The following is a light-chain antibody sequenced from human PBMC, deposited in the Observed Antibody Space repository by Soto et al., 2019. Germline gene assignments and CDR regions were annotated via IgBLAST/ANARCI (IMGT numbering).Light chain of an antibody. CDR2: AAS. J-gene: IGKJ2*01. CDR1: QSISSY. CDR3: QQSYSYLYT. Sequence: DIQMTQSPSSLSVSVGDRVTITCRASQSISSYLNWYQQKPGKAPKLLVYAASSLQSGVPSRFSGNGSGTDFTLTISSLQPEDFASYYCQQSYSYLYTFGQGTKLEIK. V-gene: IGKV1-39*01.